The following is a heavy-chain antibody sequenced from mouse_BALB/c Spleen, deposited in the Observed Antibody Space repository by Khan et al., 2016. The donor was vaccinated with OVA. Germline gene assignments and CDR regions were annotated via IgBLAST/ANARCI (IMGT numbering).Heavy chain of an antibody. D-gene: IGHD1-1*02. CDR3: ARGGRYGSYWVVY. Sequence: EVQLQESGPDLVKPSQSLSLTCTVTGYSITSGYSWHWIRQFPGNQQEWMGYIPYSGSTNYNPSLKSRISITGDTSTNQFFLQLNSVTTEDTATYYYARGGRYGSYWVVYWGQGTLVTVSA. V-gene: IGHV3-1*02. CDR1: GYSITSGYS. J-gene: IGHJ3*01. CDR2: IPYSGST.